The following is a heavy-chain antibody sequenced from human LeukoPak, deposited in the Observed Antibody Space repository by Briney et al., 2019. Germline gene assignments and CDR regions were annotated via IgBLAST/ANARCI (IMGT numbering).Heavy chain of an antibody. D-gene: IGHD3-22*01. J-gene: IGHJ4*02. V-gene: IGHV3-23*01. CDR2: DSESGGSGGAS. Sequence: GGNLRLYGAAFGFTFRRHAMSWVRQAPGKGLVWVSSDSESGGSGGASKYADSVRGRFTISRDNSKNTLYLQMNSLRVEDTAVYYCAKGLLRTYFSDSSGHTPETPNYFDYWGQGALVTVSS. CDR3: AKGLLRTYFSDSSGHTPETPNYFDY. CDR1: GFTFRRHA.